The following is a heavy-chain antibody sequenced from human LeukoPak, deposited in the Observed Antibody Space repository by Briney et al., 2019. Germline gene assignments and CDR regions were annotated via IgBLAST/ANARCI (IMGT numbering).Heavy chain of an antibody. CDR2: INHSGST. CDR1: GGSFSGYY. Sequence: SETLSLTCAVYGGSFSGYYWSWIRQPPGKGLEWIGEINHSGSTNYNPSLKSRVTISVDTSKNQFSLKLSSVTAADTAVYYCARDGYNDYYYYMDVWGKGTTVTVSS. D-gene: IGHD1-14*01. J-gene: IGHJ6*03. V-gene: IGHV4-34*01. CDR3: ARDGYNDYYYYMDV.